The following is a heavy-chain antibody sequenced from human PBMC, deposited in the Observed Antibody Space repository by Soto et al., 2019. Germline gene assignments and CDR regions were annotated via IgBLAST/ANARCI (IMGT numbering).Heavy chain of an antibody. J-gene: IGHJ5*02. Sequence: GGSLSLSCAASGFTFSSYCMHWVRQAPGKGLEWVAVISYDGSNKYYADSVKGRFTISRDNSKNTLYLQMNSLRAEDTAVYYCAKVGYSSSWYNWFDPWGQGTLVTVSS. CDR1: GFTFSSYC. CDR2: ISYDGSNK. CDR3: AKVGYSSSWYNWFDP. V-gene: IGHV3-30*18. D-gene: IGHD6-13*01.